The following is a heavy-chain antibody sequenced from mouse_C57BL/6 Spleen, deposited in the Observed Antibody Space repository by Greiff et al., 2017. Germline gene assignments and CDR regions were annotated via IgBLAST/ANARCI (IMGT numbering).Heavy chain of an antibody. CDR2: ISSGGDYI. Sequence: EVMLVESGDGLVKPGGSLKLSCAASGFTFSSYAMSWVRQTPEKRLEWVASISSGGDYIYYADTVKGRFTISRDNARNTLYLQMSSLKSEDTAMYYCTRDERLLRFAYWGQGTLVTVSA. CDR1: GFTFSSYA. J-gene: IGHJ3*01. CDR3: TRDERLLRFAY. V-gene: IGHV5-9-1*02. D-gene: IGHD2-3*01.